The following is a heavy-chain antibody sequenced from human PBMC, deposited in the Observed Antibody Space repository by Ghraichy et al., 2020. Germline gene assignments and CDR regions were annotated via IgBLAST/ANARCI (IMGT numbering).Heavy chain of an antibody. J-gene: IGHJ3*02. V-gene: IGHV3-33*01. CDR2: IWDDGTTK. CDR1: GFNFTPYG. Sequence: GGSLRLSCAASGFNFTPYGMHWVRQAPGKGPQWVAVIWDDGTTKYYADSVKGRFTISRDNSKNTLFLQMDSLRVEDTAMYYCARDVAVGGAGTFGSWGQGTMV. CDR3: ARDVAVGGAGTFGS. D-gene: IGHD3-10*01.